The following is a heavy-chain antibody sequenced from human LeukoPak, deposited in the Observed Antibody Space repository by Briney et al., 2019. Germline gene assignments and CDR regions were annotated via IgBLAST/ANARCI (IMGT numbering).Heavy chain of an antibody. CDR3: ARDSTSDNWFDP. D-gene: IGHD2-2*01. CDR2: MNPNSGNT. V-gene: IGHV1-8*01. CDR1: GYTFTSYD. Sequence: VSVKVSCKASGYTFTSYDINWVRQATGQGLEWMGWMNPNSGNTGYAQKFQGRVTMTRNTSISTAYMELSSLRSEDTAVYYCARDSTSDNWFDPWGQGTLVTVSS. J-gene: IGHJ5*02.